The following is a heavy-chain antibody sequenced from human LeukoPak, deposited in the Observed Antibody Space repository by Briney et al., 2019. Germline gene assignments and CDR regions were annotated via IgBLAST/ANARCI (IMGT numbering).Heavy chain of an antibody. CDR1: GYTFTSYG. D-gene: IGHD2-2*01. CDR3: ARDDCSSTSCYYYYYGMDV. J-gene: IGHJ6*02. V-gene: IGHV1-18*01. CDR2: ISAYNGNT. Sequence: GASVKVSCKASGYTFTSYGISWVRQAPGQGLEWMGWISAYNGNTNYAQKLQGRVTMTTDTSTSTAYMELRSLRSDDTTVYYSARDDCSSTSCYYYYYGMDVWGQGTTVTVSS.